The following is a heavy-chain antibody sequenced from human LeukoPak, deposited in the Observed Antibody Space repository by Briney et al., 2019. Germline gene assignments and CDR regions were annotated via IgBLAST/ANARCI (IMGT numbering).Heavy chain of an antibody. CDR1: GGSISSYY. Sequence: PPETLSLTCTVSGGSISSYYWGWIRQPPGKGLEWIGYIYYSGSTNYNPSLKSRVTISVDTSKNQFSLKLSSVTAADTAVYYCARVDSYYYYYYYMDVWGKGTTVTVSS. D-gene: IGHD3-9*01. CDR3: ARVDSYYYYYYYMDV. CDR2: IYYSGST. V-gene: IGHV4-59*01. J-gene: IGHJ6*03.